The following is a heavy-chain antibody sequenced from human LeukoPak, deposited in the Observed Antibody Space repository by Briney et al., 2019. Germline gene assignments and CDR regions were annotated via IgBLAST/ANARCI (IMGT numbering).Heavy chain of an antibody. J-gene: IGHJ4*02. D-gene: IGHD6-19*01. Sequence: GGSLRLSCAASGFTFSSYDMHWVRQATGKGLEWVSAIGTAGDPYYPGSVKGRFTISRENAKNSLYLQMNSLRAGDTAVYYCATGYSSGWYRVESLDYWGQGTLVTVSS. CDR3: ATGYSSGWYRVESLDY. CDR1: GFTFSSYD. V-gene: IGHV3-13*05. CDR2: IGTAGDP.